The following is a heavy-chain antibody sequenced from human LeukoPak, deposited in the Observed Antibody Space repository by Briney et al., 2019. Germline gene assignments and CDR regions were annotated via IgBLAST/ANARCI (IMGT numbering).Heavy chain of an antibody. CDR3: AKESGSGYYEVTALDY. Sequence: GGSLRLSCAASGFTFSSYAMSWVRQAPGKGLEWVSAISGSGGSTYYADSVKGRFTISRDNSKNTLYLQMNSLRAEDTAVYYCAKESGSGYYEVTALDYWGQGTLVTVSS. CDR1: GFTFSSYA. V-gene: IGHV3-23*01. CDR2: ISGSGGST. D-gene: IGHD3-9*01. J-gene: IGHJ4*02.